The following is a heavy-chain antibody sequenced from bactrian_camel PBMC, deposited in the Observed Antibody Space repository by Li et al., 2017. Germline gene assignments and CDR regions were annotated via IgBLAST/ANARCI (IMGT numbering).Heavy chain of an antibody. CDR1: EYHFGNSCC. D-gene: IGHD5*01. Sequence: HVQLVESGGGSVQAGGSLRLSCVASEYHFGNSCCMGWFRRAPENEREVVAITYTGGGSTYLADNVKGRFTISHAKNTVALQMNSLKDEDAALYYCATFMGWVDLFRYWGQGTQVTVS. CDR3: ATFMGWVDLFRY. V-gene: IGHV3S54*01. J-gene: IGHJ4*01. CDR2: TYTGGGST.